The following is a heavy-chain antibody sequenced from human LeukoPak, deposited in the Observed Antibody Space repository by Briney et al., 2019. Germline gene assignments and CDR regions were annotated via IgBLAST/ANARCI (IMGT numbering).Heavy chain of an antibody. Sequence: PGGSLRLSCAASGFTFSSYGMHWDRQAPGKGLEWVAVIWYDGSNKYYADSVKGRFTISRDNSKNTLYLQMNSLRAEDTAVYYCARVPYYGDYFDYWGQGTLVTVSS. CDR1: GFTFSSYG. V-gene: IGHV3-33*01. D-gene: IGHD3-10*01. J-gene: IGHJ4*02. CDR2: IWYDGSNK. CDR3: ARVPYYGDYFDY.